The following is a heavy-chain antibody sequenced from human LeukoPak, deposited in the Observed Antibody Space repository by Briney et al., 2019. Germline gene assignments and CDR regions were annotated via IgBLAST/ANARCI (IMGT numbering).Heavy chain of an antibody. CDR1: GGSFSGYY. CDR2: INHSGST. CDR3: ARGPTVFSVRTGGFDY. Sequence: RSSETLSLTCAVYGGSFSGYYWSWIRQPPGKGLEWIGEINHSGSTNYNPSLKSRVTISVDTSKNQFSLKLSSVTAADTAVYYCARGPTVFSVRTGGFDYWGQGTLVTVSS. J-gene: IGHJ4*02. V-gene: IGHV4-34*01. D-gene: IGHD4-4*01.